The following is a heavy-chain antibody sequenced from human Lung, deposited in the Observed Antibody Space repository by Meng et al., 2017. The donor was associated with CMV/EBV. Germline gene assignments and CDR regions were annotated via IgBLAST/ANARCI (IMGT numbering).Heavy chain of an antibody. V-gene: IGHV1-69*10. CDR3: ARVEFASLKNWFDP. CDR2: IIPILGIA. J-gene: IGHJ5*02. CDR1: GGPFSSYA. Sequence: ASGGPFSSYAISWVRQAPGQGLEWMGGIIPILGIANYAQKFQGRVTITADKSTSTAYMELSSLRSEDTAVYYCARVEFASLKNWFDPWGQGTLVTVSS. D-gene: IGHD2-2*01.